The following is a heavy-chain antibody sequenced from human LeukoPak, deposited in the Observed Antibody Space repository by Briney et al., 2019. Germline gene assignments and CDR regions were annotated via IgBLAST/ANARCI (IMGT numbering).Heavy chain of an antibody. J-gene: IGHJ5*02. D-gene: IGHD3-22*01. CDR1: GFIFSTYG. V-gene: IGHV3-30*03. CDR3: ARDLGYYDSSGYYPQT. Sequence: PGGSLRLSCAASGFIFSTYGIHWVRQAPGKGLEWVALISFDGTVKYYIDSVKGRFTISRDNSKNTLYLQMNSLSAEDTALYYCARDLGYYDSSGYYPQTWGQGTLVTVSS. CDR2: ISFDGTVK.